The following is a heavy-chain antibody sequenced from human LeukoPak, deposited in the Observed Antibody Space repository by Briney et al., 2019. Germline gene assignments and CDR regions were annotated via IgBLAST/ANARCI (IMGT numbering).Heavy chain of an antibody. CDR1: GFTFDDYA. Sequence: GGSLRLSCAASGFTFDDYAMHWVRQAPGKGLEWVSGISWNSGSIGYADSVKGRFTISRDNAKNSLYLQMNSLRAEDMALYYCAKDRSYGLESDAFDIWGQGTMVTVSS. CDR3: AKDRSYGLESDAFDI. V-gene: IGHV3-9*03. CDR2: ISWNSGSI. D-gene: IGHD5-18*01. J-gene: IGHJ3*02.